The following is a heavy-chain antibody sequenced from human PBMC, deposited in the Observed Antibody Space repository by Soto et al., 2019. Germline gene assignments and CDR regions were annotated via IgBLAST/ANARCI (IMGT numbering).Heavy chain of an antibody. J-gene: IGHJ4*02. CDR1: GFTFSSYA. CDR3: ARGRPSYYYDSSGYGNLDY. CDR2: ISYDGSNK. Sequence: GGSLRLSCAASGFTFSSYAMHWVRQAPGKGLEWVAVISYDGSNKYYADSVKGRFTISRDNSKNTLYLQMNSLRAEDTAVYYCARGRPSYYYDSSGYGNLDYWGQGTLVTVSS. D-gene: IGHD3-22*01. V-gene: IGHV3-30-3*01.